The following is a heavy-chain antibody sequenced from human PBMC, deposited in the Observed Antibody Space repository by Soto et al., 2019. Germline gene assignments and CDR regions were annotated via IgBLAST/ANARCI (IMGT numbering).Heavy chain of an antibody. V-gene: IGHV3-23*01. CDR1: GFIFSNYA. D-gene: IGHD4-17*01. CDR3: AKKRGPTGNWYFGI. Sequence: EVQLLESGGGLVQPGGSLRLSCAASGFIFSNYAVTWVRQAPGKGLEWVSSISNSGVTYYADSVKGRFTISRDNSKNTLFLQMNSLQAEDTAVFCCAKKRGPTGNWYFGIWGRGTLVTVSS. CDR2: ISNSGVT. J-gene: IGHJ2*01.